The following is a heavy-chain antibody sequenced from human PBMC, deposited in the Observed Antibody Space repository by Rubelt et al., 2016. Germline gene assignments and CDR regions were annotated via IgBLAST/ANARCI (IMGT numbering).Heavy chain of an antibody. D-gene: IGHD1-7*01. CDR2: VSYDGSNK. CDR1: GFTLSSYA. CDR3: ARDVRIDASDNWYRELDY. J-gene: IGHJ4*02. V-gene: IGHV3-30*04. Sequence: PGRSLRLSCAASGFTLSSYAMHWVRQAPGKGLEWVAVVSYDGSNKYYADSVKGRFTISRDNSKNTLYLQMNSLRAEDTAVYFCARDVRIDASDNWYRELDYWGPGTQVTVSS.